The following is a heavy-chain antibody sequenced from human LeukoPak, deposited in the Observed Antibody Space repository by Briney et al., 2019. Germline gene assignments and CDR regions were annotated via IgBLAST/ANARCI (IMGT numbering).Heavy chain of an antibody. CDR1: GGSISSGGYY. CDR3: ARDASSASDTVTHYFDY. CDR2: IYYSGST. Sequence: SETLSLTCTVSGGSISSGGYYWSWIRQHPGRGLEWIGYIYYSGSTYYNPSLKSRVTISVDTSKNQFSLKLSSVTAADTAVYYCARDASSASDTVTHYFDYWGQGTLVTVSS. D-gene: IGHD4-17*01. V-gene: IGHV4-31*03. J-gene: IGHJ4*02.